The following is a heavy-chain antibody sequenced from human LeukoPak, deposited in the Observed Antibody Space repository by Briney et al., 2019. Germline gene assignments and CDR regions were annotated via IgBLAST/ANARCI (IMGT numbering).Heavy chain of an antibody. CDR2: IYHSGST. J-gene: IGHJ3*02. Sequence: SRTLSLTCAVSGGSISSGGYSWSWIRQPPGKGLEWIGYIYHSGSTYYNPSLKSRVTISVDRSKNQFSLKLSSVTAADTAVYYCVRAFDIWGQGTMVTVSS. V-gene: IGHV4-30-2*01. CDR3: VRAFDI. CDR1: GGSISSGGYS. D-gene: IGHD3-3*01.